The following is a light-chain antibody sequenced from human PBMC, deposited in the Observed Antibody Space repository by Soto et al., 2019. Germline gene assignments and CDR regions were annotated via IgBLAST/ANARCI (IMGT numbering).Light chain of an antibody. V-gene: IGKV2-28*01. CDR1: QSLLHSNGYNS. CDR3: MQTLQTPRT. J-gene: IGKJ1*01. CDR2: LGS. Sequence: DIVMTQSPLSLPVTPGEPASISCRSSQSLLHSNGYNSLDWYLQKPGQSPQLLIYLGSNRASGVPDRFSGSGSGTDFTLKINRVEAEDVGVYYCMQTLQTPRTFGQGTKVEIK.